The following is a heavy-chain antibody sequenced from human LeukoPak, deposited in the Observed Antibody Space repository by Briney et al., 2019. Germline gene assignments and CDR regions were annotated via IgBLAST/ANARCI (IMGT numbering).Heavy chain of an antibody. D-gene: IGHD1-26*01. CDR3: ATKKEPYDAFDI. CDR1: GYTFTNYY. V-gene: IGHV1-69-2*01. J-gene: IGHJ3*02. Sequence: ASVKISCKVSGYTFTNYYMHWVQQAPGKGLEWMGLVDPEDGETIYAEKFQGRVTITADTSTDTAYMELSSLRSEDTAVYYCATKKEPYDAFDIWGQGTMVTVSS. CDR2: VDPEDGET.